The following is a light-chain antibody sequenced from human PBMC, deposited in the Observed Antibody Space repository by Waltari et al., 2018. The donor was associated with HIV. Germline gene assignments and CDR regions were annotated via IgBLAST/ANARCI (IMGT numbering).Light chain of an antibody. CDR1: TSDVGSYNL. CDR2: EVS. CDR3: CSYAGSSSSVV. V-gene: IGLV2-23*02. Sequence: QSALTQPASVSGSPGQSITITCTGTTSDVGSYNLVSWYQQHPGKAPKLIIYEVSQGPPGVSDRFSGSKSGTTASLTIAGLQAADEADYHCCSYAGSSSSVVFGGGTKVTVL. J-gene: IGLJ2*01.